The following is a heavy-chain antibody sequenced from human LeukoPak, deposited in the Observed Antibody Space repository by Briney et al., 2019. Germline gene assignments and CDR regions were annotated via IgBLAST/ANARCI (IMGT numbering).Heavy chain of an antibody. J-gene: IGHJ5*02. CDR3: AKAESYGDGYHWFDP. V-gene: IGHV3-23*01. D-gene: IGHD4-17*01. CDR1: GFTFSSYA. CDR2: ISGSGGST. Sequence: GGSLRLSCAASGFTFSSYAMSWVRQAPGKGLEWVSAISGSGGSTYYADSVKGRFTISRDNSKNTLYLQMNSLRPEDTAVYYCAKAESYGDGYHWFDPWGQGTLVTVSS.